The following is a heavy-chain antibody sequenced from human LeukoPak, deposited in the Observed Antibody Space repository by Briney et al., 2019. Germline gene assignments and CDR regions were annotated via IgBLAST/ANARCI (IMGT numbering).Heavy chain of an antibody. CDR1: GGSISSSSYY. CDR2: IYYSGST. J-gene: IGHJ3*02. CDR3: ARRTPRNDAFDI. Sequence: PSETLSLTCTVSGGSISSSSYYWGWIRQPPGKGLEWIGSIYYSGSTYYNPSLKSRVTISVDTSKNQFSLKLSSVTAADTAVYYCARRTPRNDAFDIWGQGTMVTVSS. V-gene: IGHV4-39*01.